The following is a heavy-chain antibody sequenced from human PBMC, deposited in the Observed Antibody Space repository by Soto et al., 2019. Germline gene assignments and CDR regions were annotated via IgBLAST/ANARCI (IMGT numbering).Heavy chain of an antibody. CDR3: ASQGYSSQEYSYYYMDV. V-gene: IGHV3-53*04. J-gene: IGHJ6*03. CDR1: GFTVSSNY. CDR2: IYSGGST. Sequence: PGGSLRLSCSSCGFTVSSNYMSWVRQAPGKGLEWVSGIYSGGSTYYADSVKGRFTISRHNSKNTLYLQMNSLRAEDTAVYSCASQGYSSQEYSYYYMDVWGKGNTVTVPS. D-gene: IGHD6-13*01.